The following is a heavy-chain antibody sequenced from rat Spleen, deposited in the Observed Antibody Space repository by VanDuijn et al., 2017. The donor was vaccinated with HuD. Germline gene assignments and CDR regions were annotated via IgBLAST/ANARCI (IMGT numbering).Heavy chain of an antibody. Sequence: EVQLVESGGGLVQPGRSLKLSCAVSGFTFSNYYMTWVRQAPTKGLEWVAYINTGGGGTYYRDSVKGRFTISRDNAKSTLYRQMDSLRSEDTATYYCATDGGFIDYWGQGVVVTVSS. CDR3: ATDGGFIDY. V-gene: IGHV5-27*01. CDR1: GFTFSNYY. CDR2: INTGGGGT. D-gene: IGHD1-11*01. J-gene: IGHJ2*01.